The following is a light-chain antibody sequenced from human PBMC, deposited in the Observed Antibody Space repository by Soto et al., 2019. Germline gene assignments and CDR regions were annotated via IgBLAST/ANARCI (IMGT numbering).Light chain of an antibody. J-gene: IGKJ2*01. V-gene: IGKV3-15*01. Sequence: EIVMTQSPVTLSVSPGETANLSCRASQTVTTNLAWYQQKPGRSPRLLLYGTSTRATGIPARFSGSGSGTEFTLTISRLQSEDVAVYYCQQYGSSPYTFGQGTKLEIK. CDR2: GTS. CDR3: QQYGSSPYT. CDR1: QTVTTN.